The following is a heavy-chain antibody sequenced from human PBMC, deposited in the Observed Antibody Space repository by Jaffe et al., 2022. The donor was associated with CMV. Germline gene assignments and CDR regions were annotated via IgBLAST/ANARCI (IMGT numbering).Heavy chain of an antibody. V-gene: IGHV3-9*01. CDR2: IKWDSGSV. D-gene: IGHD3-22*01. Sequence: EVRLVESGGGLVQPGKSLRLSCEASGFAFSNYAMHWVRQTPGKGLEWVSGIKWDSGSVGYAISVKGRFTISRDNGRNFLYLQMTSLQPEDTALYYCAKTGYYDGGREYFDSWGQGTLVTVSS. CDR1: GFAFSNYA. J-gene: IGHJ4*02. CDR3: AKTGYYDGGREYFDS.